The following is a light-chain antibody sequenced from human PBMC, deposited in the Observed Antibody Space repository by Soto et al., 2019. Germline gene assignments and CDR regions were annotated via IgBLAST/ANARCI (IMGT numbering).Light chain of an antibody. Sequence: EIVMTQSPATLSVSPGERVTLSCRASQSVSRNLAWYQQKPGQTPRLLILDASTRATGVPARFSGSGSGTDFTLTISRLEPEDFAVYYCQQYGSSPWTFGQGTKVDIK. CDR2: DAS. CDR3: QQYGSSPWT. J-gene: IGKJ1*01. CDR1: QSVSRN. V-gene: IGKV3-20*01.